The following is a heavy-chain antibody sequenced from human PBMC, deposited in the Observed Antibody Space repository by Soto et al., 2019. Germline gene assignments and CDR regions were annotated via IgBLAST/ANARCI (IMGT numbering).Heavy chain of an antibody. D-gene: IGHD6-13*01. CDR1: GFTFSSYD. V-gene: IGHV3-13*01. CDR3: ARVSRYSSSWYDGGDYGMDV. Sequence: PGGSLRLSCAASGFTFSSYDMHWVRQATGKGLEWVSAIGTAGDTYYPGSVKGRFTISRENAKNSLYLQMNSLRAEDTAVYYCARVSRYSSSWYDGGDYGMDVWGQGTTVTVSS. CDR2: IGTAGDT. J-gene: IGHJ6*02.